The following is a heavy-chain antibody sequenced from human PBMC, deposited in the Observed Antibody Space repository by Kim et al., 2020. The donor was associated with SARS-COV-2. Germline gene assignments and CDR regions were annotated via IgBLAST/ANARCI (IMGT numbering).Heavy chain of an antibody. CDR1: GGTFSSYA. Sequence: SVKVSCKASGGTFSSYAISWVRQAPGQGLEWMGGIIPIFGTANYAQKFQGRVTITADESTSTAYMELSSLRSEDTAVYYCAMGYSSSWYTAETGYMDVWGKGTTVTVSS. V-gene: IGHV1-69*13. CDR2: IIPIFGTA. CDR3: AMGYSSSWYTAETGYMDV. J-gene: IGHJ6*03. D-gene: IGHD6-13*01.